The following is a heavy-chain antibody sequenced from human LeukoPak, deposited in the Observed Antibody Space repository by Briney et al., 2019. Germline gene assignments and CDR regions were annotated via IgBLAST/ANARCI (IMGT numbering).Heavy chain of an antibody. V-gene: IGHV3-7*03. CDR2: IKYDASEK. Sequence: GGSLTLSCAASGFSFSTYWMSWVRQAPGQGLEWVASIKYDASEKHYVDSVKGRFTISRDNSKNTLYLQMNSLRAEDTAVYYCAKGWELFPTLLSYWGQGTLVTVSS. CDR3: AKGWELFPTLLSY. D-gene: IGHD1-26*01. CDR1: GFSFSTYW. J-gene: IGHJ4*02.